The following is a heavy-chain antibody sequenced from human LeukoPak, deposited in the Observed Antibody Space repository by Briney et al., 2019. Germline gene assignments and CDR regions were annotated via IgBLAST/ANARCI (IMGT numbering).Heavy chain of an antibody. Sequence: SETLSLTCTVSGGSISGYYWNWIRQPPGKGLEWLGYSYYSGSTNYNPSLKSRVTISADTSENQLSLKLSAVTAADTAVYYCARDLGGNYYDSSGSLTDIWGQGTMVTVSS. D-gene: IGHD3-22*01. CDR2: SYYSGST. CDR1: GGSISGYY. CDR3: ARDLGGNYYDSSGSLTDI. J-gene: IGHJ3*02. V-gene: IGHV4-59*01.